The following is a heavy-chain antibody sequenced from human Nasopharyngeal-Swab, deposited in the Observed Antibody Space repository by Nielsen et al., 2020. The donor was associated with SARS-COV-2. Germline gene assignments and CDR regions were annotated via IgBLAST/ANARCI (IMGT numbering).Heavy chain of an antibody. CDR2: IIPIFGTA. J-gene: IGHJ4*02. Sequence: SVKVSCKASGGTFSSYAISWVRQAPGQGLEWMGGIIPIFGTANYAQKFQGRVTMTTDTSTSTAYMELRSLRSDDTAVYYCARVGVLRFLEWLRPIDYWGQGTLVTVSS. D-gene: IGHD3-3*01. CDR3: ARVGVLRFLEWLRPIDY. V-gene: IGHV1-69*05. CDR1: GGTFSSYA.